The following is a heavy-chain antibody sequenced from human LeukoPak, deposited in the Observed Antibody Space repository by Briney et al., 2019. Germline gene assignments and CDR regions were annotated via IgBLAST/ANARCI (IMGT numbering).Heavy chain of an antibody. Sequence: GGSLRLSCAASGFTFSDYYMSWIRQAPGEGLEWVSFISNTVTAIYYADSVEGPSTIPRDNAENSLYLQMNSLGAGDTAVYYCARDGWIAARFVDYWGQGTLVTVSS. V-gene: IGHV3-11*04. D-gene: IGHD6-6*01. CDR3: ARDGWIAARFVDY. J-gene: IGHJ4*02. CDR1: GFTFSDYY. CDR2: ISNTVTAI.